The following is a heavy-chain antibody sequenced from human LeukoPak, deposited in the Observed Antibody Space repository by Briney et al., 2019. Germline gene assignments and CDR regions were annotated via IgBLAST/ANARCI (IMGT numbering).Heavy chain of an antibody. Sequence: ASVKVSCKVVAYDFTGYFIHWVRQAPGQGPEWMGRLNPNTGHAVYAFKFQGRVTITRDTSSSTAYMEVTRLTSDDTALYYCAKDRDGANRVILWGQGTLVTVSS. J-gene: IGHJ4*02. CDR3: AKDRDGANRVIL. V-gene: IGHV1-2*06. CDR2: LNPNTGHA. CDR1: AYDFTGYF. D-gene: IGHD5-24*01.